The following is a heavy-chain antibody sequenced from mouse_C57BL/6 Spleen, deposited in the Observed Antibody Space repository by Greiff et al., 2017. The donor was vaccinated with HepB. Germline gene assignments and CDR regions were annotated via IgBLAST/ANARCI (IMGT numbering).Heavy chain of an antibody. CDR3: ARGGEDWYFDV. CDR2: ISYDGSN. J-gene: IGHJ1*03. V-gene: IGHV3-6*01. CDR1: GYSITSGYY. Sequence: EVQLQQSGPGLVKPSQSLSLTCSVTGYSITSGYYWNWIRQFPGNKLEWMGYISYDGSNNYNPSLKNRISITRDTSKNQFFLKLNSVTTEDTATYYCARGGEDWYFDVWGTGTTVTVSS.